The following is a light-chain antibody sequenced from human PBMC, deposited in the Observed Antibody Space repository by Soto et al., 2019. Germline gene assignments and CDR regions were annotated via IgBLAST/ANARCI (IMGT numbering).Light chain of an antibody. V-gene: IGKV3-20*01. CDR1: QSVSSN. CDR3: QQYGSSPRIT. Sequence: VMTQSPATLSVSPGERATLSCRASQSVSSNLAWYQQKPGQAPRLLIYGASSRATGIPDRFSGSGSGTDFTLTISRLEPEDFAVYYCQQYGSSPRITFGQGTRLEIK. J-gene: IGKJ5*01. CDR2: GAS.